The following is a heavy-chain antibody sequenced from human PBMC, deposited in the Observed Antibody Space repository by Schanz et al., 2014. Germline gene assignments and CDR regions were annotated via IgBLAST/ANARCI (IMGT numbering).Heavy chain of an antibody. J-gene: IGHJ3*02. CDR1: GFTFSDYY. Sequence: QVPLVESGGGLVKPGGSLRLSCTASGFTFSDYYMTWIRQAPGKRLEWVSYVSSNNIYTKYADSVRGRFTISRDNAXXSLFLQMNSLRADDTAVYYCARDMLRRYGALEIWGRGTMVTVSS. V-gene: IGHV3-11*06. CDR2: VSSNNIYT. CDR3: ARDMLRRYGALEI. D-gene: IGHD2-8*01.